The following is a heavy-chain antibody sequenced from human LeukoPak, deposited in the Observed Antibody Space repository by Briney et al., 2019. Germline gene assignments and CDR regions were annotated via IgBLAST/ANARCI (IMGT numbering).Heavy chain of an antibody. V-gene: IGHV5-10-1*01. CDR2: IDPSDSYT. D-gene: IGHD2-15*01. CDR1: GYSFTSYW. Sequence: GESLKISFKGSGYSFTSYWIGWVRPMPGKGLEWMGKIDPSDSYTNYSPSFQGHVTISADKSISTAYLQWSSLKASDTAMYYCARQDCSGGSCLYGVDVWGQGTTVTVSS. CDR3: ARQDCSGGSCLYGVDV. J-gene: IGHJ6*02.